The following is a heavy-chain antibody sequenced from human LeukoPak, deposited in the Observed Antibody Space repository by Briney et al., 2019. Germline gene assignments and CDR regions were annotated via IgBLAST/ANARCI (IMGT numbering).Heavy chain of an antibody. CDR1: GGTFISYA. D-gene: IGHD6-6*01. Sequence: GASVQVSCKASGGTFISYAISWVRQAPGQGLEWMGGIIPIFGTANYAQKFQGRVTITADESTSTAYMELSSLRSEDTAVHYCARGPFHSSSSEKPYYYYYGMDVWGQGTTVTVSS. J-gene: IGHJ6*02. CDR3: ARGPFHSSSSEKPYYYYYGMDV. CDR2: IIPIFGTA. V-gene: IGHV1-69*13.